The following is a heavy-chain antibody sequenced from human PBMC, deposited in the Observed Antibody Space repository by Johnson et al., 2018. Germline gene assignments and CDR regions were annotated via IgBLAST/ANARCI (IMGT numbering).Heavy chain of an antibody. Sequence: EVQLLESGGGLVKAGESLRLSCAASGFSFSSYTVAWVRQAPGRGLEWVGLIRRKHDGETTESAAPVKGRFIIPRDDSMATLYLQMNSLKIEDTAVYYCAADYPGGSYPLDYWGPGTLVTVSS. CDR3: AADYPGGSYPLDY. J-gene: IGHJ4*02. D-gene: IGHD1-26*01. CDR1: GFSFSSYT. V-gene: IGHV3-15*01. CDR2: IRRKHDGETT.